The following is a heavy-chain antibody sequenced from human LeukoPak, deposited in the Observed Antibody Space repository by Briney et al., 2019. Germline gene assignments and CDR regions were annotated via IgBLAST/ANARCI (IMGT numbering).Heavy chain of an antibody. CDR3: ARWYLAAAAFDY. J-gene: IGHJ4*02. D-gene: IGHD6-13*01. Sequence: GGSLRLSCAASGFTLSSYWMHWVRQAPGKGLVWVSRINSDGSSTSYADSVKGRFTISRDNAKNTLYLQMNSLRAEDTAVYYCARWYLAAAAFDYWGQGTLVTVSS. CDR1: GFTLSSYW. CDR2: INSDGSST. V-gene: IGHV3-74*01.